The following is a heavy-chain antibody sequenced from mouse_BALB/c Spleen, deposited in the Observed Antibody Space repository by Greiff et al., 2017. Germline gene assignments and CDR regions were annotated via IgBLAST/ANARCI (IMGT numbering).Heavy chain of an antibody. V-gene: IGHV5-6-5*01. CDR1: GFTFSSYA. D-gene: IGHD1-1*01. J-gene: IGHJ3*01. CDR2: ISSGGST. Sequence: EVKLVESGGGLVKPGGSLKLSCAASGFTFSSYAMSWVRQTPEKRLEWVASISSGGSTYYPDSVKGRFTISRDNARNILYLQMSSLRSEDTAMYYCAREYYYGSSFFAYWGQGTLVTVSA. CDR3: AREYYYGSSFFAY.